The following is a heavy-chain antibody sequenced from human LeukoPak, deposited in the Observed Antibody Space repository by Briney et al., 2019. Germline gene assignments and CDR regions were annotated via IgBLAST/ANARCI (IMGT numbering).Heavy chain of an antibody. CDR2: INNRGTI. Sequence: PSETLSLTCAVSGGSLSPHYWSWIRRPLGKGLEWIGEINNRGTINYSPSLRGRATKSVDTSKNQFSLRLTSVTAADTAIYYCARVPLWWLTPFDFWGQGTLATVSS. V-gene: IGHV4-34*01. J-gene: IGHJ4*02. CDR1: GGSLSPHY. CDR3: ARVPLWWLTPFDF. D-gene: IGHD5-12*01.